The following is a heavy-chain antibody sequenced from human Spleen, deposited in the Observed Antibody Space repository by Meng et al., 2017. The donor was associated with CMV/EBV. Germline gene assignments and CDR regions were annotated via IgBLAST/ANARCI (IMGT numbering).Heavy chain of an antibody. CDR3: ARDYGSGWSDY. Sequence: CAAAGFTFSDYYMSWIRQAPGKGPEWVSYISSSGSTIHYADSVKSRFTIPRDNAKNSLYLQMNSLRAEDTAVYYCARDYGSGWSDYWGQGTLVTVSS. V-gene: IGHV3-11*01. CDR1: GFTFSDYY. J-gene: IGHJ4*02. D-gene: IGHD6-19*01. CDR2: ISSSGSTI.